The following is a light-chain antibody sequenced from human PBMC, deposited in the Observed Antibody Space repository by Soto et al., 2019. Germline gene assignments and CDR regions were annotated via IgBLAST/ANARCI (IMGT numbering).Light chain of an antibody. CDR1: QSIVTY. CDR2: AAS. J-gene: IGKJ5*01. Sequence: DIQMTQSPSSLSASVGDRVTITFRASQSIVTYLNWYLQKPGKAPKLLIYAASNLQSGVPSRFSGSGSGTDFTLSISSLQPEDFATYYCQQSYTAPSITFGQGTRLEIK. CDR3: QQSYTAPSIT. V-gene: IGKV1-39*01.